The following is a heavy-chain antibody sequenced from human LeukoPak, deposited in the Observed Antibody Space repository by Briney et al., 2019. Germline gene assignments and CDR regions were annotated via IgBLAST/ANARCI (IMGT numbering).Heavy chain of an antibody. CDR3: AKDPSYSSSWYFDY. CDR2: ISDSGGST. CDR1: GFTFSSYA. J-gene: IGHJ4*02. D-gene: IGHD6-13*01. Sequence: GGSLRLSCAASGFTFSSYAMGWVRQAPGKGLEWVSTISDSGGSTYYADSVKGRFTISRDNSKNTLYLQMNSLRAEDTAVYYCAKDPSYSSSWYFDYWGQGTLVTVSS. V-gene: IGHV3-23*01.